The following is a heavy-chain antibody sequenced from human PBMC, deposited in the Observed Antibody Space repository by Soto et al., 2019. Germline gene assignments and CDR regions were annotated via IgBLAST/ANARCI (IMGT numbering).Heavy chain of an antibody. CDR2: IYPGDSDT. V-gene: IGHV5-51*01. Sequence: GHSLKISCKRSGYSFTSYWSGWVRQMPGKGLEWMGIIYPGDSDTRYSPSFQGQVTISADKSISTAYLQWSSLKASDTAMYYCARRSDGYNIGGNYCRQGTLVIASS. CDR1: GYSFTSYW. J-gene: IGHJ4*02. D-gene: IGHD5-12*01. CDR3: ARRSDGYNIGGNY.